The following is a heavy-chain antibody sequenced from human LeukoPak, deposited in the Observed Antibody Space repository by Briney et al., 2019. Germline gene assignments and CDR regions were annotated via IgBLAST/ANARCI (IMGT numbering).Heavy chain of an antibody. Sequence: GRSLRLSCAASGFTFSSYGMHWVRQAPGKGLEWVAVISYDGSNKYYADSVKGRFTMSRDSSKNTLYLQMNSLGADDTAVYYCAREVISTPSYFDYWGQGILVTVSS. CDR2: ISYDGSNK. D-gene: IGHD2-2*01. J-gene: IGHJ4*02. CDR1: GFTFSSYG. CDR3: AREVISTPSYFDY. V-gene: IGHV3-30*12.